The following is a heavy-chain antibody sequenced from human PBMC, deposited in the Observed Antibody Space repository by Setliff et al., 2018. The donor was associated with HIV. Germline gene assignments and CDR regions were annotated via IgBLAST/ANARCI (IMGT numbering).Heavy chain of an antibody. D-gene: IGHD3-16*01. Sequence: ETLSLTCTVSGGSISNYYWSWIRQPAGKGLEWIGRIYTSGSTNYNPSLKSRVTMSVDTSKNQFSLKLSSVTAADTAVYYCARRSPGGGYYMDVWGKGTTVTVSS. CDR1: GGSISNYY. CDR2: IYTSGST. CDR3: ARRSPGGGYYMDV. V-gene: IGHV4-4*07. J-gene: IGHJ6*03.